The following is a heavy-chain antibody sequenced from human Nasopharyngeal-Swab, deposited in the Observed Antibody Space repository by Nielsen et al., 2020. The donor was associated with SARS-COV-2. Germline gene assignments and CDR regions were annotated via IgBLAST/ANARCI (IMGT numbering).Heavy chain of an antibody. J-gene: IGHJ4*02. CDR2: ISGSGGTI. D-gene: IGHD7-27*01. Sequence: GGSLRLSCAASGFTFSDYYMSWIRQAPGKGLEYISYISGSGGTIYYGDSMKGRFTISRDNAKNSLYLQMNSLRAEDTAVYYRARDRANWDFDYWGQGTLVTVSS. CDR3: ARDRANWDFDY. V-gene: IGHV3-11*04. CDR1: GFTFSDYY.